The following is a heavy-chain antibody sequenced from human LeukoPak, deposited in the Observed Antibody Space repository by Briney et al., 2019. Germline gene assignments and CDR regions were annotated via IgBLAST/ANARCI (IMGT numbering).Heavy chain of an antibody. Sequence: PSETLSLTCTVSGGSVSSGDYYWSWIRQPPGKGLEWIGYIYYSGSTYYNPSLKSRVTISVDTSKNQFSLKLSSVTAADTAVYYCARDLPMDIVATGTDAFDIWGQGTMVTVSS. CDR2: IYYSGST. CDR3: ARDLPMDIVATGTDAFDI. V-gene: IGHV4-30-4*01. CDR1: GGSVSSGDYY. D-gene: IGHD5-12*01. J-gene: IGHJ3*02.